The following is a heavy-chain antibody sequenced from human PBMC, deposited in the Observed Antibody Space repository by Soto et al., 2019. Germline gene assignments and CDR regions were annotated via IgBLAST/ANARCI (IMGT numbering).Heavy chain of an antibody. V-gene: IGHV1-69*01. CDR3: ASGYRSGWYGLEY. Sequence: QVQLVQSGAEGKKPGSSVKVSCKASGGTFSSYAISWVRQAPGQGLEWMGGIIPIFGTANYAQKFQGRVTIIADESTSTAYRELSSLRFKDTDVYYFASGYRSGWYGLEYCGQGTLVTVSS. J-gene: IGHJ4*02. CDR2: IIPIFGTA. D-gene: IGHD6-19*01. CDR1: GGTFSSYA.